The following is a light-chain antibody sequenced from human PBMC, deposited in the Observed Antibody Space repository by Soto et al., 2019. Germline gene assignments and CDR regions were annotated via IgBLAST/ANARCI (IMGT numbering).Light chain of an antibody. V-gene: IGKV1-39*01. Sequence: DIQMTQSPSSLSASVGDRVTITCRASQSISRYLNWYQQKPGKGPELLISAASDLQSGVPSRFSGRGSGTHFTLTINSLQPEDFATYYCQQSFTIPTFGQGTKVDIK. CDR1: QSISRY. CDR2: AAS. J-gene: IGKJ1*01. CDR3: QQSFTIPT.